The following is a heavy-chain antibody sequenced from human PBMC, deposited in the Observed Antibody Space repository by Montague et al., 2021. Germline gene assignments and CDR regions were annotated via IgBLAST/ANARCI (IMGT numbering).Heavy chain of an antibody. CDR3: ARRLGIRAPFDY. Sequence: ECLSLTCTVTGGSISEFYWSWIRQSPEKGLEWIGYIYDSGTTNYNPSLKSRVTISADTSMNQFSLNLRSVTAADTAVYFCARRLGIRAPFDYWGQGTLVTVSS. CDR2: IYDSGTT. V-gene: IGHV4-59*08. CDR1: GGSISEFY. J-gene: IGHJ4*02. D-gene: IGHD7-27*01.